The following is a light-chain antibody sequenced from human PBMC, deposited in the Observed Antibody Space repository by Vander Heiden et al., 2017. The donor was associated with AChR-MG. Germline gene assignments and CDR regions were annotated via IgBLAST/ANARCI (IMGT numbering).Light chain of an antibody. CDR1: QSVNTY. CDR2: DAS. Sequence: EVVLTQSPATLSLSPGERATLSCRASQSVNTYLAWYQQKPGQPPRLLIYDASNRATGIPARFSGSGSGTDFTLTINSLEPEDFALYYCQQRVNWPPTFGPGTKVDIK. V-gene: IGKV3-11*01. J-gene: IGKJ3*01. CDR3: QQRVNWPPT.